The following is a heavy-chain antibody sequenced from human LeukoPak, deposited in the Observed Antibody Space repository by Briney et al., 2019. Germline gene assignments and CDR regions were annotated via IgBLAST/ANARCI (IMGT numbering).Heavy chain of an antibody. CDR1: GYSFTSYG. CDR2: VSAYDGST. D-gene: IGHD3-10*01. V-gene: IGHV1-18*01. Sequence: ASVKVSCKASGYSFTSYGFTWVRRAPGQGLEWMGWVSAYDGSTNYAQKIRGRVTMTTDASKNTVYMELRSLRFDDTAVYYCARGGRDGMDVWGQGTTVTVSS. J-gene: IGHJ6*02. CDR3: ARGGRDGMDV.